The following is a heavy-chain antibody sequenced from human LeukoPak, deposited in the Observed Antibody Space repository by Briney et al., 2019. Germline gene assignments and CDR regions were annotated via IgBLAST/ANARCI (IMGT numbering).Heavy chain of an antibody. J-gene: IGHJ4*02. D-gene: IGHD1-14*01. Sequence: GESLKIPCNGSGYSFTSYWIGWVRQMPGKGLEWMGIIYPGDSDTRYSPSFQGQVTISADNSISTAYLQWSSLQAADTAMYYCASSHRVSPHFDYWGQGTLVTVSS. V-gene: IGHV5-51*01. CDR2: IYPGDSDT. CDR3: ASSHRVSPHFDY. CDR1: GYSFTSYW.